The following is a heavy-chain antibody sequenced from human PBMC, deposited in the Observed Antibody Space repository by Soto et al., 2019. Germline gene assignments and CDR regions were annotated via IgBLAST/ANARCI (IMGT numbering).Heavy chain of an antibody. V-gene: IGHV4-30-4*01. D-gene: IGHD3-9*01. CDR3: ARADYHNYRYFDL. CDR2: IYYTGST. CDR1: GGSISSGDYY. Sequence: QVQLQESGPGLVKPSQTLSLTCTVSGGSISSGDYYWSWIRQPPGKGLEWIGYIYYTGSTYYNPSLKSRVTVSVATSKNQFSLKLTSVTAADTPVYYCARADYHNYRYFDLWGRGTLVTVSS. J-gene: IGHJ2*01.